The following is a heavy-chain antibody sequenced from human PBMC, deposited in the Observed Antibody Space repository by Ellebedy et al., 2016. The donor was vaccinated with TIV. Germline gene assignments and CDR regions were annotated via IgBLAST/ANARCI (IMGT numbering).Heavy chain of an antibody. CDR2: ISSKRYGGRP. CDR3: TRNPRKGGDRYPFDF. D-gene: IGHD2-21*02. Sequence: GESLKISCITSGFTFADYAMVWFRQAPGKGLEWVGFISSKRYGGRPEHAASLKGRFTISRDDSRSIAYLQMNSLKSEDTSVYYCTRNPRKGGDRYPFDFWGQGTLVTVSS. J-gene: IGHJ4*02. V-gene: IGHV3-49*03. CDR1: GFTFADYA.